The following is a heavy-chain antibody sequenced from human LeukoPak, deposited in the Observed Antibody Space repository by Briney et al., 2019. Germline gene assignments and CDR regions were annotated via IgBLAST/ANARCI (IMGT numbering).Heavy chain of an antibody. D-gene: IGHD2-21*01. V-gene: IGHV3-11*04. Sequence: AGGSLRLSCAASGFTFSDYYMSWIRQAPGKGLEWVSYISSSGSTIYYADSVKGRFTISRDNAKNSLYLQMNSLRAEDTAVYYCARGPSENNYLWMDCWGQGTLVTVSS. J-gene: IGHJ4*02. CDR1: GFTFSDYY. CDR2: ISSSGSTI. CDR3: ARGPSENNYLWMDC.